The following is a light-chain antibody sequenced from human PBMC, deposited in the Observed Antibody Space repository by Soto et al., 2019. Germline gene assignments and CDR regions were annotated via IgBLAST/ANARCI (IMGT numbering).Light chain of an antibody. J-gene: IGKJ1*01. CDR2: GAS. V-gene: IGKV3-20*01. Sequence: EIVMTQSPGTLSVSPGERATLSCRASQTIDTNLAWYQQKPGQAPRLLIYGASSRVTGIPDRFSGSGSGTDFSLTISRLEPEDFAVYYCQQYGSSPLTFGHGTKVDI. CDR3: QQYGSSPLT. CDR1: QTIDTN.